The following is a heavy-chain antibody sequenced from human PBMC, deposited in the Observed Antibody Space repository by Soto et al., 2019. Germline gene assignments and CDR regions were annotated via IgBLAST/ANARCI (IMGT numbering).Heavy chain of an antibody. CDR1: GFSFSAHS. J-gene: IGHJ4*02. CDR3: ARRYCTNGICPFDS. CDR2: ISSGGRGI. V-gene: IGHV3-21*01. Sequence: ESGGGLVKPGGSLRLSCAASGFSFSAHSMSWVRQAPGKGLEWVSSISSGGRGIYYADSLKGRFTISRDNAKNSLYLQMNSLRAEDTAVYYCARRYCTNGICPFDSWGQGTLVTVSS. D-gene: IGHD2-8*01.